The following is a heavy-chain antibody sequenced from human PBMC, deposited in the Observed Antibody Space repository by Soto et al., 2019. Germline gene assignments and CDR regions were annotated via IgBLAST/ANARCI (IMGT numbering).Heavy chain of an antibody. CDR1: GFTFSSYA. J-gene: IGHJ4*02. CDR3: AKDPHSGSYTGPFDY. CDR2: ISGSGGSI. D-gene: IGHD1-26*01. V-gene: IGHV3-23*01. Sequence: GGSLRLSCAASGFTFSSYAMSWVRQAPGKGLEWVSAISGSGGSIYYADSVKGRFTISRDNSKNTLYPQMNSLRAEDTAVYYCAKDPHSGSYTGPFDYWGQGTLVTVSS.